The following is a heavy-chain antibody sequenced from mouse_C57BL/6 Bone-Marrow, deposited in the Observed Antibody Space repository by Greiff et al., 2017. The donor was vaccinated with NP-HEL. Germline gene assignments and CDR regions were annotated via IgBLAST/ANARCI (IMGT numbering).Heavy chain of an antibody. CDR2: IYPGDGDT. CDR3: ARGGYYYGSSYGYFDV. Sequence: VQLKQSGPELVKPGASVKISCKASGYAFSSSWMNWVKQRPGKGLEWIGRIYPGDGDTNYNGKFKGKATLTADKSSSTAYMQLSSLTSEDSAVYFCARGGYYYGSSYGYFDVWGTGTTVTVSS. D-gene: IGHD1-1*01. V-gene: IGHV1-82*01. CDR1: GYAFSSSW. J-gene: IGHJ1*03.